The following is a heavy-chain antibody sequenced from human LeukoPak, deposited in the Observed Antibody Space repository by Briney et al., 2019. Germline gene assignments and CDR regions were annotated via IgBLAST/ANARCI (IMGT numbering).Heavy chain of an antibody. CDR1: GFSFNDYG. J-gene: IGHJ4*02. CDR3: VRVGGAVFGVVVTYLDS. D-gene: IGHD2-15*01. CDR2: INWRGGVV. Sequence: GGSLRLSCVGSGFSFNDYGMTWVRQAPGKGLEWVSTINWRGGVVGYADSMKGRFTISRDNVKNSVYLEMNSLRVEDTALYYCVRVGGAVFGVVVTYLDSWGQGTLVTVSS. V-gene: IGHV3-20*04.